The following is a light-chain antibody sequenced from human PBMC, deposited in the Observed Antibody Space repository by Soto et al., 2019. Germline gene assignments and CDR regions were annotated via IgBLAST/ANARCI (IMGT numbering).Light chain of an antibody. CDR1: QSVSSN. J-gene: IGKJ4*01. V-gene: IGKV3-15*01. Sequence: EIVMTQSPAILSVSPGERATLSCRASQSVSSNLAWYQQTPGQAPRLLMYGVPTRATGIPARFSGSGSGTEVTLTLSTLQSEDFAVYYCQQYNSWPLTFGGGTKVEIK. CDR2: GVP. CDR3: QQYNSWPLT.